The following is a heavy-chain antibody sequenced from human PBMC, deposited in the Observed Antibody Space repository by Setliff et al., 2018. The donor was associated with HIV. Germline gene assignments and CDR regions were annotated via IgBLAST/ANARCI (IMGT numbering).Heavy chain of an antibody. V-gene: IGHV1-69*10. J-gene: IGHJ4*02. Sequence: EASVKVSCKASGGSFNTYGIHWVRQAPGQGLEWMGGIIPIASVPNYSQKFQDRLTITADESTTTVYMDMSSLRSEDTAQYYCARGPLYGYDRGYFVYWGQGTLVTVSS. CDR3: ARGPLYGYDRGYFVY. CDR2: IIPIASVP. CDR1: GGSFNTYG. D-gene: IGHD5-12*01.